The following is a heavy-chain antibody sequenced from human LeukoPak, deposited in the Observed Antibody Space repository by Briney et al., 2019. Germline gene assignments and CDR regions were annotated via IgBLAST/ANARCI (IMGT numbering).Heavy chain of an antibody. CDR1: GFTFSSYA. D-gene: IGHD6-19*01. CDR3: ARDPYPIAVAGTALDY. J-gene: IGHJ4*01. V-gene: IGHV3-30-3*01. CDR2: ISYDGSNK. Sequence: GGSLRLSCAASGFTFSSYAMHWVRQAPGKGLEWVAVISYDGSNKYYADSVKGRFTISRDNSKNTLYLQMNSLRAEDTAVYYCARDPYPIAVAGTALDYWGQEPWSPSPQ.